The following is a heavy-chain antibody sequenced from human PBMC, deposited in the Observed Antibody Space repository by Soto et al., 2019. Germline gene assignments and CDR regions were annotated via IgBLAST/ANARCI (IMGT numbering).Heavy chain of an antibody. J-gene: IGHJ6*03. CDR1: GGSFSGYY. D-gene: IGHD6-19*01. CDR3: ARGRSSGWYLRYYYYYYMDV. V-gene: IGHV4-34*01. CDR2: INHSGST. Sequence: SETLSLTCAVYGGSFSGYYWSWIRQPPGKGLEWIGEINHSGSTNYNPSLKSRVTISVETSKNQFSLKLSSVTAADTAVYYCARGRSSGWYLRYYYYYYMDVWGKGTTVTVSS.